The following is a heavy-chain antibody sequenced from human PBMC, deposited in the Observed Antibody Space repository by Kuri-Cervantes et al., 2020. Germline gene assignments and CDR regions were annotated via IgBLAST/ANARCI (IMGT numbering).Heavy chain of an antibody. CDR3: TRVPDESYYLGYFDF. J-gene: IGHJ4*02. Sequence: ASVKVSCKASGYSFTNNCVHWVRHTPGHGLEWMGIINPYDGRTNYAQNLHGRVTMTSDTSTGTVYMELSSLRSDDTAVYYCTRVPDESYYLGYFDFWGQGTPVTVSS. V-gene: IGHV1-46*01. CDR2: INPYDGRT. D-gene: IGHD3-3*01. CDR1: GYSFTNNC.